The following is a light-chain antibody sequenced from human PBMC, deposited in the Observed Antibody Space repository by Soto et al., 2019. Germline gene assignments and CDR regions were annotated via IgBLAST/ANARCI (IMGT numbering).Light chain of an antibody. CDR1: QSVLYSSNNKNY. CDR3: QQYYSTPRT. CDR2: WAS. Sequence: DIVMIQSPDSLAVSLGERATINCKSSQSVLYSSNNKNYLAWYQQKPGRPPKVLIYWASTRESGVPDRFSGSGSGTDFTLTISSLQAEDVAVYYCQQYYSTPRTFGQGTKVDIK. J-gene: IGKJ1*01. V-gene: IGKV4-1*01.